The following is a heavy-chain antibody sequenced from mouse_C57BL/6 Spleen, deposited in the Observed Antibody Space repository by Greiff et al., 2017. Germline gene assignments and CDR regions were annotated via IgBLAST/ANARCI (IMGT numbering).Heavy chain of an antibody. Sequence: VQLQQSVAELVRPGASVKLSCTASGFNIKNTYMHWVKQRPEQGLEWIGRIDPANGNTKYAPKFQGKATITADTSSNTAYLQLSSLTSEDTAIYYWAKIPIYYDNYAGNAMDYWGQGTSVTVSS. J-gene: IGHJ4*01. V-gene: IGHV14-3*01. CDR1: GFNIKNTY. CDR2: IDPANGNT. CDR3: AKIPIYYDNYAGNAMDY. D-gene: IGHD2-1*01.